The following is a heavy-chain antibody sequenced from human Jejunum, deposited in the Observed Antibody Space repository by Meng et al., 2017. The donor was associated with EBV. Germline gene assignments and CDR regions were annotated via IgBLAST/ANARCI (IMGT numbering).Heavy chain of an antibody. V-gene: IGHV4-39*07. CDR1: GGSISSSSHY. D-gene: IGHD3-22*01. CDR3: ARTYYYDSSGYAPFDY. J-gene: IGHJ4*02. Sequence: QLRLQWSGPGLVKPSETLSLTCIVSGGSISSSSHYWGWIRQPPGKGLEWIGSIYYSGSTYYNPSLKSRVTISVDTSKNQFSLKLSSVTAADTAVYYCARTYYYDSSGYAPFDYWGQGTLVTVSS. CDR2: IYYSGST.